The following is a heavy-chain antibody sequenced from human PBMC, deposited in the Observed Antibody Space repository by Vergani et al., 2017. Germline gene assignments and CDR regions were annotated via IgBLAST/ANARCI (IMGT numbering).Heavy chain of an antibody. J-gene: IGHJ4*02. V-gene: IGHV3-30*02. D-gene: IGHD2-21*02. CDR2: IGKDGITT. Sequence: QVQLVESAGGVVQPGGSLRLSCAASGFTFSNFGMHWIRQAPGKGLEWLAYIGKDGITTRYRDAVEGRFTVSRDNSKDILYLQMDSLRSEDTALYYCAKYLRDSTDGLPDSWGPGTLVIVSS. CDR3: AKYLRDSTDGLPDS. CDR1: GFTFSNFG.